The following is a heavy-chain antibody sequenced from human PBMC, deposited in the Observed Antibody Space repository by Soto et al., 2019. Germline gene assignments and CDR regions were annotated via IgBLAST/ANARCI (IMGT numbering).Heavy chain of an antibody. J-gene: IGHJ4*02. CDR3: ARGGIQLSYAFDY. CDR1: GTSVSNYY. V-gene: IGHV4-4*07. CDR2: IYTSGST. D-gene: IGHD3-10*01. Sequence: PSETLSLTCSVSGTSVSNYYWSCIRQSAGKGLEHIGRIYTSGSTSYNPSLKSRVTMSMDTSQTQIYLNLTSVTAADTAVYYCARGGIQLSYAFDYWGQGILVTVSS.